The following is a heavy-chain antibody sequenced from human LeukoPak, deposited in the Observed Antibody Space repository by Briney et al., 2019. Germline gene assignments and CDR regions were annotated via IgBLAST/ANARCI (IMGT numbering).Heavy chain of an antibody. Sequence: SETLSLTCTVSGGSISSSSYYWGWIRQPPGKGLEWIGSIYYSGSTYYNPSLKSRVTISVDTSKNQFSLKLSSVTAADTAVYYCARHRDLGYGSGSYYNEHWGQGTLVTVSS. CDR2: IYYSGST. J-gene: IGHJ1*01. V-gene: IGHV4-39*01. CDR3: ARHRDLGYGSGSYYNEH. D-gene: IGHD3-10*01. CDR1: GGSISSSSYY.